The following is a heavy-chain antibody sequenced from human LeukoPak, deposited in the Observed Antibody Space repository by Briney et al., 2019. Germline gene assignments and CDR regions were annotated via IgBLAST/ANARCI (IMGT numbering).Heavy chain of an antibody. Sequence: GGSLKLSCAVSGFTFSRYAMHWVRQAPGKGLEWVAVISYDGSKKADSVKGRFTISRDNSKNTLYLQMTSLRAEDTAVYYCARDSSDYWGQGTLVTVSS. V-gene: IGHV3-30-3*01. CDR1: GFTFSRYA. J-gene: IGHJ4*02. CDR2: ISYDGSKK. CDR3: ARDSSDY.